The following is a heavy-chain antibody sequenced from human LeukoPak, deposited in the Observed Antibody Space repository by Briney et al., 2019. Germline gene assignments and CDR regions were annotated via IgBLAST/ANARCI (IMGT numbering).Heavy chain of an antibody. D-gene: IGHD3-22*01. CDR3: ASQISPYYDSSGRSYAFDI. J-gene: IGHJ3*02. V-gene: IGHV3-7*01. CDR1: GFTFDDYA. CDR2: IKQDGSEK. Sequence: PGRSLRLSCAASGFTFDDYAMHWVRQAPGKGLEWVANIKQDGSEKYYVDSVKGRFTISRDNAKNSLYLQMNSLRAEDTAVYYCASQISPYYDSSGRSYAFDIWGQGTMVTVSS.